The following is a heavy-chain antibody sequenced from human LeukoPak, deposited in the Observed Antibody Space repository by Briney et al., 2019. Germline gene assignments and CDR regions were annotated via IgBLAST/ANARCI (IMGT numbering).Heavy chain of an antibody. CDR1: GFTFDDHG. V-gene: IGHV3-20*04. CDR3: ARTDGAL. D-gene: IGHD5-24*01. J-gene: IGHJ1*01. Sequence: GGSLRLSCVASGFTFDDHGMRWVRQGPGKGPEWVAGINWNGGSTGYADSVKGRFTISRDNAQNSLYLQMTSLRVDDTALYYCARTDGALWGQGTLVTVSS. CDR2: INWNGGST.